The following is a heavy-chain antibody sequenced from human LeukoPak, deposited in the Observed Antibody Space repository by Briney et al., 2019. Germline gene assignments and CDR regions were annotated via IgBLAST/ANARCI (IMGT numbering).Heavy chain of an antibody. J-gene: IGHJ4*02. CDR1: GFTFSSYA. V-gene: IGHV3-23*01. D-gene: IGHD1-26*01. CDR3: AKKLSGSYKGFDY. CDR2: ISDSGGTV. Sequence: GGPLRLSCAASGFTFSSYAMSWVRQAPGKGLEWVSGISDSGGTVYYADSVKGRFTISRDNSKNSLYLQMNSLRAKDTAVYYCAKKLSGSYKGFDYWGQGTLVTVSS.